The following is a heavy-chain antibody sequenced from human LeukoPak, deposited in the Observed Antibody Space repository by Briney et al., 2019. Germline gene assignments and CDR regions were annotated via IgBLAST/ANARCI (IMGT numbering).Heavy chain of an antibody. CDR1: GGSISSYY. D-gene: IGHD2-2*01. Sequence: SETLSLTCTVSGGSISSYYWNWIRQHPGKGLEWIAYISYSGSTYYNPSLKSRVTISVDTSKNQFSLKLSSVTAADTAVYYCASALRKYCSSTSCPEDYWGQGTLVTVSS. V-gene: IGHV4-59*12. CDR3: ASALRKYCSSTSCPEDY. J-gene: IGHJ4*02. CDR2: ISYSGST.